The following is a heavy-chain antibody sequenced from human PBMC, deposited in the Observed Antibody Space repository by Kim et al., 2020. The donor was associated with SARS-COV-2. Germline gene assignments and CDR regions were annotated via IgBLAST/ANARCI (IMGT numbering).Heavy chain of an antibody. V-gene: IGHV3-9*01. CDR2: ISGNSGSI. Sequence: GGSLRLSCAASGFTFDDYAMHWVRQAPGKGLEWVSGISGNSGSIGYADSVKGRFTISRDNAKNSLYLQMNSLRAEDTALYYCAKDMSEGGYSYGYLGYYGMDVWGQGTTVTVSS. J-gene: IGHJ6*02. CDR3: AKDMSEGGYSYGYLGYYGMDV. D-gene: IGHD5-18*01. CDR1: GFTFDDYA.